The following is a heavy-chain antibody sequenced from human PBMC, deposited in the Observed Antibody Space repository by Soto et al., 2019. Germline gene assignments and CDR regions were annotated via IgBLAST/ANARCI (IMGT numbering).Heavy chain of an antibody. CDR1: GGSISSSSYY. CDR2: IYYSGST. J-gene: IGHJ4*02. CDR3: ARRPLYDYIWGSYRPSPSYYFDY. D-gene: IGHD3-16*02. V-gene: IGHV4-39*01. Sequence: SSETLSLTCTVSGGSISSSSYYWGWIRQPPGKGLEWIGSIYYSGSTYYNPSLKSRVTISVDTSKNQFSLKLSSVTAADTAVYYCARRPLYDYIWGSYRPSPSYYFDYWGQGTLVTVSS.